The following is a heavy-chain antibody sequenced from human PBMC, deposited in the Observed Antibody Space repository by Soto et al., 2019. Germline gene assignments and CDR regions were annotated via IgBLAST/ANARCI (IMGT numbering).Heavy chain of an antibody. J-gene: IGHJ6*02. V-gene: IGHV1-69*13. D-gene: IGHD6-6*01. CDR3: ARDFSTSGSSSVIAAGYYYGMDV. CDR2: IIPIFGTA. CDR1: GGTFSSYA. Sequence: ASVKVSCKASGGTFSSYAISWVRQAPGQGLEWMGGIIPIFGTANYAQKFQGRVTITADESTSTAYMELSSLRSEDTAVYYCARDFSTSGSSSVIAAGYYYGMDVWGQGTKVTVSS.